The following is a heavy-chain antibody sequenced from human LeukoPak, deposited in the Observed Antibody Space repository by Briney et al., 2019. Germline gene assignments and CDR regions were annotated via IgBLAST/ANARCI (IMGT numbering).Heavy chain of an antibody. CDR3: AKGTLSIAAAGIVEY. CDR2: ISDSGGVT. Sequence: PGGSMRLSCAASGFTSSNYAMSWVRQAPGKGLEWVSGISDSGGVTYYADSVKGRFTISRDNSKNTVYLQMNSLRAEDTAVYYCAKGTLSIAAAGIVEYWGQGTLVTVSS. CDR1: GFTSSNYA. V-gene: IGHV3-23*01. D-gene: IGHD6-13*01. J-gene: IGHJ4*02.